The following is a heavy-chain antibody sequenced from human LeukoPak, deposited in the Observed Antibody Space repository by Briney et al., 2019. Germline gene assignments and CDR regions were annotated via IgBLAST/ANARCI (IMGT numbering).Heavy chain of an antibody. CDR1: GFTFNKNY. CDR2: ISYDGRSE. CDR3: ARDQVYFGSGTYPPDY. Sequence: PGGSLRPSCAASGFTFNKNYMHWVRQAPGKGLEWVAVISYDGRSEYYADSVKGRFTISRDNSKSTLYLQISRLRAEDTAIYYCARDQVYFGSGTYPPDYWGQGTLVTVSS. J-gene: IGHJ4*02. D-gene: IGHD3-10*01. V-gene: IGHV3-30*03.